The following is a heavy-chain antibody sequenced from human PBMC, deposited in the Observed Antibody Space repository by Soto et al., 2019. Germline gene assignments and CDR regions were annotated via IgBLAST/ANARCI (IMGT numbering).Heavy chain of an antibody. CDR1: GYPVTAYY. Sequence: QLHLVHSGAVVKKPGASVTVSCSASGYPVTAYYMHWVRQAPGRGLEWMGGINPATGAAKYTQTFQGRVTMTRDTSTSTVFMELSGLTSEDPAVFYWARGGGVGVAGSAAFDMWGQGTLVTVSS. J-gene: IGHJ3*02. CDR3: ARGGGVGVAGSAAFDM. D-gene: IGHD3-3*01. V-gene: IGHV1-2*02. CDR2: INPATGAA.